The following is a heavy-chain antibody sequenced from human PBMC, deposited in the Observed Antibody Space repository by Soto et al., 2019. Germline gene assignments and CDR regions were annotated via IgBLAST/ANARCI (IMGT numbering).Heavy chain of an antibody. V-gene: IGHV3-30*18. CDR3: AKSITMSVVSRGRGALIWC. D-gene: IGHD3-3*01. CDR2: VSYEGSSK. CDR1: GFSFSNFG. Sequence: QVQLVESGGGVVQPGRSLRLSCAAAGFSFSNFGMHWVRQAPGKGLEWAAVVSYEGSSKHYADSGKGRVTICRGNSKHTVYLHMDSLRAEDPYVDYCAKSITMSVVSRGRGALIWCWGQGPLVTGSS. J-gene: IGHJ4*02.